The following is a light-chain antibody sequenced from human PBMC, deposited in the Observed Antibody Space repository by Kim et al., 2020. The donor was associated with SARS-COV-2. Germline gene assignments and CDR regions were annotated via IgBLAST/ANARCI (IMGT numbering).Light chain of an antibody. J-gene: IGLJ2*01. CDR1: NIGSKS. CDR2: YDS. CDR3: QVWDSSSDHVV. V-gene: IGLV3-21*04. Sequence: PGKTARITCGGNNIGSKSVQWYQQKPGQAPVLVIYYDSDRPSGIPERFSGSNSGNTATLTISRVEAGDEADYYCQVWDSSSDHVVFGGGTQLTVL.